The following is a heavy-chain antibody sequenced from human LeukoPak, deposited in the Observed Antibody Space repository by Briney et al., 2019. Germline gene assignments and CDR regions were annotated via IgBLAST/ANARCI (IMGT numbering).Heavy chain of an antibody. Sequence: SSETLSLTCTVSGGSISSYYWSWIRQPPGKGLEWIGYIYYSGSTNYNPSLKSRVTISVDTSKNQFSLKLSSVTAADTAVYYCARSVEGYCSGGNCYYYSYYMDVWGKGTTVTVSS. V-gene: IGHV4-59*01. J-gene: IGHJ6*03. CDR1: GGSISSYY. CDR2: IYYSGST. D-gene: IGHD2-15*01. CDR3: ARSVEGYCSGGNCYYYSYYMDV.